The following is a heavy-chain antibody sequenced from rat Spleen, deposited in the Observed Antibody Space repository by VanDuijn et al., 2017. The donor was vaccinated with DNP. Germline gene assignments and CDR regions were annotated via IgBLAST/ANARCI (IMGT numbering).Heavy chain of an antibody. V-gene: IGHV5S11*01. Sequence: EVQLVESGGGLVQPGRSMKLSCAASGLTFSNYYMAWVRQAPTKGLEWVASISIGGRNTYYRDSVKGRFTISRDNAKSTLYLQMDSLRSEETATYYCARSGRSFDYWGQGVMVTVSS. J-gene: IGHJ2*01. CDR1: GLTFSNYY. CDR2: ISIGGRNT. D-gene: IGHD5-1*01. CDR3: ARSGRSFDY.